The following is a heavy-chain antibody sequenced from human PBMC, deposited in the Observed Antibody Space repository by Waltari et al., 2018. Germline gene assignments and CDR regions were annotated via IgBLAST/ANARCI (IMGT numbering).Heavy chain of an antibody. CDR2: IIPILGIA. V-gene: IGHV1-69*04. J-gene: IGHJ4*02. Sequence: QVQLVQSGAEVQKPGSSGKVSCKASGGPFSSYAISWVRQAPGQGPEWMGGIIPILGIANYAQKFQGRVTITADESTSTAYMELSSLRSEDTAVYYCARDGGADSSSSEGYFDYWGQGTLVTGSS. D-gene: IGHD6-6*01. CDR1: GGPFSSYA. CDR3: ARDGGADSSSSEGYFDY.